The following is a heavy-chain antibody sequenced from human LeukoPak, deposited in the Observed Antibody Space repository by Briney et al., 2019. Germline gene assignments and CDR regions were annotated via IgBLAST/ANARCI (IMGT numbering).Heavy chain of an antibody. J-gene: IGHJ3*02. V-gene: IGHV1-2*02. Sequence: ASVKVPCKTSGYTFTEYYIHWVRQAPGQGLEWMGWVNPNSGGTSYAQKFQGRVTMTRDTSISTAYVELSSLRSEDTAVYYCARNGRPHGDYPQGAFDIWGQGTMVTVSS. CDR2: VNPNSGGT. D-gene: IGHD4-17*01. CDR1: GYTFTEYY. CDR3: ARNGRPHGDYPQGAFDI.